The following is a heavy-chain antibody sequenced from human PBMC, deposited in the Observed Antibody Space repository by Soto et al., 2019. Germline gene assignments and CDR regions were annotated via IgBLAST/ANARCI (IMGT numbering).Heavy chain of an antibody. CDR3: ASGYDSSGGDYFDY. Sequence: QVQLQESGPGLVKPSQTLSLTCTVSGGSISSGGHYWSWIRQHPGKGLEWIGYIYYSGSTYYNPSLKSRVTISVDTSKNQFSLKLSSVTAADTAVYYCASGYDSSGGDYFDYWGQGTLVTVSS. CDR1: GGSISSGGHY. V-gene: IGHV4-31*03. D-gene: IGHD3-22*01. J-gene: IGHJ4*02. CDR2: IYYSGST.